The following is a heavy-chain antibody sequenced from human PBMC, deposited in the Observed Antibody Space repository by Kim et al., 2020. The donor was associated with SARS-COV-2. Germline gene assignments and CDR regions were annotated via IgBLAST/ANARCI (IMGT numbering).Heavy chain of an antibody. Sequence: NTRYSQRSHGRVTITWDTSARTAYRDLTSLRFEDTAVYYCARERFGGSFDYWGQGTLVTVSS. D-gene: IGHD3-10*01. CDR2: NT. J-gene: IGHJ4*02. CDR3: ARERFGGSFDY. V-gene: IGHV1-3*01.